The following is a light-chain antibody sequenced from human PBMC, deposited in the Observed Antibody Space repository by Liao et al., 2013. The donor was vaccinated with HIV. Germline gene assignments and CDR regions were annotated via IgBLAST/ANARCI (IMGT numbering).Light chain of an antibody. CDR2: YDS. CDR3: QMWDHTSDHVV. Sequence: SYELTQPPSVSVAPGTTATITCEGINIGSKAVHWYQQKPGQAPELVIHYDSARPSGIPERFSGSNSVNTATLTITTVEAGDEADYYCQMWDHTSDHVVFGGGTEADRP. J-gene: IGLJ2*01. V-gene: IGLV3-21*01. CDR1: NIGSKA.